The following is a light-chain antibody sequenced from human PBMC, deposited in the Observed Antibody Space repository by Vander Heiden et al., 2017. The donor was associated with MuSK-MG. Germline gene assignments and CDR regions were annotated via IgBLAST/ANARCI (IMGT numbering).Light chain of an antibody. V-gene: IGKV1-33*01. Sequence: IQMSQSPFSLSVSVGDRVTITCQASQDISNYLNWYQQKPGKAPKLLIYDASNLETGVPSRFSGSGSGTDFTFTISSLQPEDIATYYCQQYDNLPRSFGQGTKLEIK. CDR1: QDISNY. J-gene: IGKJ2*04. CDR3: QQYDNLPRS. CDR2: DAS.